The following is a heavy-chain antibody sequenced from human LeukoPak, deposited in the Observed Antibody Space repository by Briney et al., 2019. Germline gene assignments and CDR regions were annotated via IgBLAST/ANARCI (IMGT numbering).Heavy chain of an antibody. CDR2: VSYSGST. Sequence: SETLSLTCAASGVSISSYYWSWVRQPPRKGLEWIGYVSYSGSTNYNPSLKSRVTVSVDTSKNQFSLKLSSVTAADTAVYYCARDVGGWLQFALWGQGTLVTVSS. D-gene: IGHD5-24*01. CDR3: ARDVGGWLQFAL. CDR1: GVSISSYY. V-gene: IGHV4-59*01. J-gene: IGHJ4*02.